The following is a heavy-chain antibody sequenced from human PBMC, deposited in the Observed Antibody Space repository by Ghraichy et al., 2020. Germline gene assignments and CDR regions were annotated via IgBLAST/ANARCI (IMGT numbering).Heavy chain of an antibody. V-gene: IGHV3-23*01. CDR2: ISPTGVST. D-gene: IGHD6-19*01. CDR1: GFTFSSYA. CDR3: AKEEKIGTGWPIDY. J-gene: IGHJ4*02. Sequence: GGSLRLSCAASGFTFSSYAMTWVRQAPGKGLEWVSSISPTGVSTYYADSVKGRFTVSRDNSRDTLFVQMNSLRVEDTAVYYCAKEEKIGTGWPIDYWGQGTLVTVSS.